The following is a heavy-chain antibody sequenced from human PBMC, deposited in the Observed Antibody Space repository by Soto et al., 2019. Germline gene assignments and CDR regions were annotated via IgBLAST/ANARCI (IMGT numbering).Heavy chain of an antibody. J-gene: IGHJ1*01. D-gene: IGHD6-13*01. CDR2: IWYDGSNK. CDR1: GFTFSSYG. CDR3: ARGRVVRNSSSLKAEYFQH. V-gene: IGHV3-33*01. Sequence: GGSLRLSCAASGFTFSSYGMHWVRQAPGKGLEWVAVIWYDGSNKYYADSVKGRFTISRDNSKNTLYLQMNSLRAEDTAVYYCARGRVVRNSSSLKAEYFQHWGQGTLVTVSS.